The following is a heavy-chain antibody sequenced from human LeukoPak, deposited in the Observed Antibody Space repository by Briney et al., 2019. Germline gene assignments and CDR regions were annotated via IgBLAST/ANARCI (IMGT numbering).Heavy chain of an antibody. CDR1: QFTFEDYA. CDR3: AKDILGTTSDAFDI. CDR2: ITRNSGII. J-gene: IGHJ3*02. V-gene: IGHV3-9*01. D-gene: IGHD1-7*01. Sequence: PGGSLRLSCAASQFTFEDYAMHWVRHVPGKGLEWVSGITRNSGIIAYADSVKGRFTISRDNANKSLYLHMNSLRPEDTAFYYCAKDILGTTSDAFDIWGQGAVVIVSS.